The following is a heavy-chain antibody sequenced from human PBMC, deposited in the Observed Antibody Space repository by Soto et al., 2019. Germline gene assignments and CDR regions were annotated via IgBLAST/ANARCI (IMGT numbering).Heavy chain of an antibody. CDR1: GGSVSSSNYY. Sequence: QVQLQKSGPGLVKPSETLSLTCTVSGGSVSSSNYYWSWIRQPPGTALEWIGYMYSSGSTDYNPCLESRVIISVDSSKNQFSLRLNSVTAADTAVYYYARGSGGYNGSGTWIDSCGQGTLVTVSS. J-gene: IGHJ4*02. CDR2: MYSSGST. CDR3: ARGSGGYNGSGTWIDS. V-gene: IGHV4-61*01. D-gene: IGHD3-10*01.